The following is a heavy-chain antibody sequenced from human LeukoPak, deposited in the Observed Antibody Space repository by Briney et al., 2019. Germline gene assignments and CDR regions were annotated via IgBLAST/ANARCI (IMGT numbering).Heavy chain of an antibody. CDR3: ARAIFGVVIIPPPYYMDV. Sequence: SDTLSLICTVSGGSISSYYWSWIRQPPGKGREWIGYIYYSGSTNYNPSLKSRVTISVDTSKKQFSLKLSSVTAADTAVYYCARAIFGVVIIPPPYYMDVWGKGTTVTVSS. V-gene: IGHV4-59*07. CDR1: GGSISSYY. D-gene: IGHD3-3*01. J-gene: IGHJ6*03. CDR2: IYYSGST.